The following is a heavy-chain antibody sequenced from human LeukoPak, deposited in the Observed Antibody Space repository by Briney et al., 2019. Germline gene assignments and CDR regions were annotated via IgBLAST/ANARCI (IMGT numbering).Heavy chain of an antibody. CDR2: IYSGGNT. V-gene: IGHV3-53*05. Sequence: AGSMSLSCAASGFTVSSNYMSWVRPAPRKGVGWVSVIYSGGNTYYADTVQGRVTISRDNSKNTVYLQMNSLRSEDTAVYYCARGPDSSGYCYYCYYYYMDVWGKGTTVTISS. J-gene: IGHJ6*03. CDR3: ARGPDSSGYCYYCYYYYMDV. D-gene: IGHD3-22*01. CDR1: GFTVSSNY.